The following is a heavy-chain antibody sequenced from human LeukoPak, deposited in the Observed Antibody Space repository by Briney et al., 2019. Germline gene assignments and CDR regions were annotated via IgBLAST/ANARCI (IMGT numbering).Heavy chain of an antibody. D-gene: IGHD3-16*01. CDR3: AKDRNIYFGELDY. CDR2: ISDDGKRK. V-gene: IGHV3-30*18. CDR1: GFAFSSFG. Sequence: PGGSLRLSCAASGFAFSSFGMHWVRQAPGKGLEWVAVISDDGKRKYNLGSVKGRFTFSRDNSKNMLFLQINDLRDEDTAVYYCAKDRNIYFGELDYWGQGTLVTVSS. J-gene: IGHJ4*02.